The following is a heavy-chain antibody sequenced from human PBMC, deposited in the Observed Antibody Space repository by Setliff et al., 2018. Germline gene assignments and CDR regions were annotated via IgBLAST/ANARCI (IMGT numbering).Heavy chain of an antibody. CDR3: AHIMGRVWDY. Sequence: SGPTLVNPTQTLTLTCTFSGFSLSESGEAVGWVRQPPGKALEWLALISWDDDDRYSPSLKNRVTLTKDTSKNQVVLTMSNVDPVDTATYYCAHIMGRVWDYWGPGTLVTVSS. V-gene: IGHV2-5*02. CDR2: ISWDDDD. CDR1: GFSLSESGEA. J-gene: IGHJ4*02. D-gene: IGHD3-10*01.